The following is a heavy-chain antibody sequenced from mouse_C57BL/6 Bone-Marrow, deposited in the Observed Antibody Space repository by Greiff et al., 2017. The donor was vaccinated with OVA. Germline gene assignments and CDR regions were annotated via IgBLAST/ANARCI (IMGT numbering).Heavy chain of an antibody. D-gene: IGHD1-1*01. CDR1: GFTFSDYY. J-gene: IGHJ4*01. Sequence: EVKLVESAGGLVQPGSSMKLSCTASGFTFSDYYMAWVRQVPEKGLEWVANINYDGSSTYYLDSLKSRFIISRDNAKNILYLQMSSLKSEDTATYYCAREAYYYGYAMDYGGQGTSVTVSS. CDR3: AREAYYYGYAMDY. CDR2: INYDGSST. V-gene: IGHV5-16*01.